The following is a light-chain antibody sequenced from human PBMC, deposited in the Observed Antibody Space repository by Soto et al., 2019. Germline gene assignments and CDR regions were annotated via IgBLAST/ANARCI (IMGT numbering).Light chain of an antibody. J-gene: IGLJ3*02. CDR1: SSNIGTGYD. V-gene: IGLV1-40*01. CDR3: QSYDSSLSGWV. CDR2: ANN. Sequence: QSVLTQPPSVSGAPGQRVTISCTGSSSNIGTGYDVHWYQQLPGTAPKLPIYANNDRPSGVPDRFSGSKSGASVSLAITGLQAEDEADYYCQSYDSSLSGWVFGGGTKLTVL.